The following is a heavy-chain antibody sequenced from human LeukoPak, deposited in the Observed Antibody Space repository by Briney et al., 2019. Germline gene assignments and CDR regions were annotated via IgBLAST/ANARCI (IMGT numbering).Heavy chain of an antibody. CDR1: GFTLTSYG. CDR3: AKDGVLGAAAGTGHLDY. Sequence: GRSLRPSCAASGFTLTSYGMHWVRHAPGKGLEWVAVISYDGSNKYYADSVKGRFTISRDNSKNALSLQMNRLRAEDTAVYYCAKDGVLGAAAGTGHLDYWGQGTLVTVSS. CDR2: ISYDGSNK. V-gene: IGHV3-30*18. J-gene: IGHJ4*02. D-gene: IGHD6-13*01.